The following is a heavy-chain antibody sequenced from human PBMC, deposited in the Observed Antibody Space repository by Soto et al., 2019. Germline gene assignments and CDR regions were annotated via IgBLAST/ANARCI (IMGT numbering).Heavy chain of an antibody. V-gene: IGHV1-69*06. J-gene: IGHJ4*02. CDR3: ARVDYIYRPRFDY. Sequence: QVQLVQSGAEVKKPGSSVRVSCKASGGTFSSQAINWVRQAPGQGLEWMGGIIPISGTANYAQKFQGRVTITADTSTSTGYMELTSLTSEDTAIYYCARVDYIYRPRFDYWGQGTQVTVSS. CDR1: GGTFSSQA. CDR2: IIPISGTA. D-gene: IGHD4-4*01.